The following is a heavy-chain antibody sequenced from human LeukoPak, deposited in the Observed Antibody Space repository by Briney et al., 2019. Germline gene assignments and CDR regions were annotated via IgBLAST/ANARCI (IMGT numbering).Heavy chain of an antibody. Sequence: SVKVSCKASGGTFSSYAISWVRQAPGQGLEWMGGIIPIFGTANYAQKFQGRVTITADESTSTAYMELSSLRSEDTAVYYCARGFTAMVRGVIRGLPFDYWGQGTLVTVSS. CDR1: GGTFSSYA. J-gene: IGHJ4*02. D-gene: IGHD3-10*01. V-gene: IGHV1-69*13. CDR3: ARGFTAMVRGVIRGLPFDY. CDR2: IIPIFGTA.